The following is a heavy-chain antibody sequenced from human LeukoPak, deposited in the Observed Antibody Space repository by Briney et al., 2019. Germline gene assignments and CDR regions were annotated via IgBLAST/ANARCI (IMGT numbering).Heavy chain of an antibody. V-gene: IGHV3-23*01. CDR1: GFTFSSYA. J-gene: IGHJ4*02. CDR3: AKQTGDSRYFDY. Sequence: GGSLRLSCAASGFTFSSYAMSWVRQAPGKGLEWVSAISGSGGSTHYADSVKGRFTISRDNAKNTLYLQMNSLRAEDTAVYYCAKQTGDSRYFDYWGQGTLVTVSS. D-gene: IGHD1-1*01. CDR2: ISGSGGST.